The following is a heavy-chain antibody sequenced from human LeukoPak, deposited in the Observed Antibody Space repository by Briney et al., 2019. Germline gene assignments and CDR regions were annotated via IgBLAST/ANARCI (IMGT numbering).Heavy chain of an antibody. V-gene: IGHV3-30*18. CDR3: AKDRNYGSAYYYYGMDV. CDR2: ISYDGSNK. J-gene: IGHJ6*02. Sequence: GGSLRLSCAASGFTFSSYGMHWVRQAPGKGLEWVAVISYDGSNKYYADSVKGRFTISRDNSKNTLYLQMNSLRAEDTAVYYCAKDRNYGSAYYYYGMDVWGQGTTVTVSS. CDR1: GFTFSSYG. D-gene: IGHD1-7*01.